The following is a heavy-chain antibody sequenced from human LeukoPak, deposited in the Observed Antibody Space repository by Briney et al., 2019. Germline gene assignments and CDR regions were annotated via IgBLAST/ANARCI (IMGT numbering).Heavy chain of an antibody. CDR3: ASGDRIAVAGTDY. CDR2: IIPILGIA. J-gene: IGHJ4*02. Sequence: SVKVSCKASGYTFTGYYMHWVRQAPGQGLEWMGRIIPILGIANYAQKFQGRVTITADKSTSTAYMELSSLRSEDTAVYYCASGDRIAVAGTDYWGQGTLVTVSS. CDR1: GYTFTGYY. D-gene: IGHD6-19*01. V-gene: IGHV1-69*02.